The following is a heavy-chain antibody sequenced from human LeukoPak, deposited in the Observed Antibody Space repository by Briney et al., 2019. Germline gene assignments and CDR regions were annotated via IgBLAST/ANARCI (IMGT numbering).Heavy chain of an antibody. CDR2: IRYDGSNK. V-gene: IGHV3-30*02. J-gene: IGHJ3*02. CDR1: GFTFSSYG. D-gene: IGHD2-2*01. CDR3: AKDLPVEGYCSSTSCPGDAFDI. Sequence: GGSLRLSCAASGFTFSSYGMHWVRQAPGKGLEWVAFIRYDGSNKYYADSVKGRFTISRDNSKNTLYLQMNSLRAEDTAVYYCAKDLPVEGYCSSTSCPGDAFDIWGQGTMVTVSS.